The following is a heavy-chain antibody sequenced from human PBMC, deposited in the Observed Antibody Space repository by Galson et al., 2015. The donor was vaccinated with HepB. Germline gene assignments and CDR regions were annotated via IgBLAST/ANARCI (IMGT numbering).Heavy chain of an antibody. D-gene: IGHD3-22*01. CDR1: GGTFSSYA. Sequence: SVKVSCKASGGTFSSYAISWVRPAPGQGLEWMGGIIPIFGTANYAQKFQGRVTITADESTSTAYMEPSSLRSEDTAVYYCARDDGDYYDSSANWFDPWGQGTLVTVSS. V-gene: IGHV1-69*13. CDR2: IIPIFGTA. J-gene: IGHJ5*02. CDR3: ARDDGDYYDSSANWFDP.